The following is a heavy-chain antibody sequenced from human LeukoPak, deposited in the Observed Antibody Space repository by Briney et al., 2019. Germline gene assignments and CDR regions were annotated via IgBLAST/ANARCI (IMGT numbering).Heavy chain of an antibody. CDR3: ARDDLGYCNGGSCYSLYDY. CDR2: ISAYNGNI. D-gene: IGHD2-15*01. CDR1: GYTFTGYG. Sequence: ASVKLSCKASGYTFTGYGISWVRQAPGHGLEWMGWISAYNGNINYVKKFTGSVSMTTSTSTTTAYMELRSQRSDDTAVYYCARDDLGYCNGGSCYSLYDYWGQGTLVTVSS. V-gene: IGHV1-18*01. J-gene: IGHJ4*02.